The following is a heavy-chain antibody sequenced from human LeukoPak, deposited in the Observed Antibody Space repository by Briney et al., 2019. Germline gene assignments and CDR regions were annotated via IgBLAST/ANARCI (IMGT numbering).Heavy chain of an antibody. CDR2: ISSSSSTI. CDR3: AKDLSGSYPGWFDP. J-gene: IGHJ5*02. CDR1: GFTFSSYS. D-gene: IGHD1-26*01. Sequence: GGSLRLSCAASGFTFSSYSMNWVRQAPGKGLEWVSYISSSSSTIYYADSVKGRFTISRDNSKNTLYLQMNSLRAEDTAVYYCAKDLSGSYPGWFDPWGQGTLVTVSS. V-gene: IGHV3-48*01.